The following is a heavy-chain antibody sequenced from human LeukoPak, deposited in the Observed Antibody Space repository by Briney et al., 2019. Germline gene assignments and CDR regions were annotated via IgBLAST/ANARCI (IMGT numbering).Heavy chain of an antibody. J-gene: IGHJ4*02. CDR2: IYYSGST. CDR3: ARVEAATTNPRFGY. Sequence: SETLSLTCTVSGGSISSGEYYWSWIRQHPGKGLEWIGYIYYSGSTYYNPSLKSRVTISVDTSKNQFSLTSVTAADTAMYYCARVEAATTNPRFGYWGQGALVTVSS. CDR1: GGSISSGEYY. V-gene: IGHV4-31*03. D-gene: IGHD5-24*01.